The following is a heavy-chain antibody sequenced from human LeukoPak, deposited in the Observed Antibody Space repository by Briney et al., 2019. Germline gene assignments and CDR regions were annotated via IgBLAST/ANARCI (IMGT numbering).Heavy chain of an antibody. Sequence: ASVKVSCKASGYTFTGYYMHWVRQAPGQGLEWMGRINPNSGGTNYAQKFQGRVTMTRDTSISTAYMELSSLRSEDTAVYYCARGSAVAGTSEFDYWGQGTLVTVSS. CDR1: GYTFTGYY. V-gene: IGHV1-2*06. J-gene: IGHJ4*02. CDR3: ARGSAVAGTSEFDY. CDR2: INPNSGGT. D-gene: IGHD6-19*01.